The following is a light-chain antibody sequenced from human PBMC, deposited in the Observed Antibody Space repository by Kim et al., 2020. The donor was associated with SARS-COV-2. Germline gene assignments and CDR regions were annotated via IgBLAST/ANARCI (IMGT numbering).Light chain of an antibody. CDR1: QSLTRNY. CDR3: QHYGDSLT. CDR2: DAS. V-gene: IGKV3-20*01. Sequence: LYPGESATLSCRARQSLTRNYLGWYQQKPGQAPRLLIYDASTRAIGIPDRFTGSGSETDFTLTISRLEPEDFAVYSCQHYGDSLTFGQGTKVDIK. J-gene: IGKJ1*01.